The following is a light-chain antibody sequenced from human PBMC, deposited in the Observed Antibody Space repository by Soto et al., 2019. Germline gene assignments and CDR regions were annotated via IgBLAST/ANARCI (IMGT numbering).Light chain of an antibody. CDR3: QQASSFPLT. CDR2: TTS. V-gene: IGKV1-12*01. CDR1: QVINNW. J-gene: IGKJ4*01. Sequence: DLQMTQSPSSVSASVGDTVTVTCRASQVINNWLAWYQQKPGTVPNLLIYTTSILHSGVPSRFSGSGSGTHFSLTISNLQPEDSTTYYCQQASSFPLTFGGGTKVEIK.